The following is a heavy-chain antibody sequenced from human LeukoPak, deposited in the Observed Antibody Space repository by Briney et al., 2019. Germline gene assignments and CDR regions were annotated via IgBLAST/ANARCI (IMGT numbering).Heavy chain of an antibody. V-gene: IGHV4-31*03. D-gene: IGHD2-21*01. J-gene: IGHJ4*02. Sequence: SETLSLTCTVSGGSISSGGYYWSWIRQHPGKGLEWIGYIYYSGSTYYNPSLKSRVTISVDTSKNQFSLKLGSVTAADTAVYYCAARGSDSLYFDYWGQGTLVTVSS. CDR3: AARGSDSLYFDY. CDR1: GGSISSGGYY. CDR2: IYYSGST.